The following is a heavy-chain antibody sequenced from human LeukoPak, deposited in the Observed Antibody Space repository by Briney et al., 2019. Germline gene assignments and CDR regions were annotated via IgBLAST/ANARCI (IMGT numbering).Heavy chain of an antibody. CDR3: ASSNPAGSSWRPFDN. V-gene: IGHV3-30*02. CDR2: IRYDGSNK. Sequence: GGSLRLSCAASGFTFSSYDMHWVRQAPGKGLEWVAFIRYDGSNKFYADSVKGRFTISRDNSKNTLYLQMNNLRGEDTAVYYCASSNPAGSSWRPFDNWGQGTLVTVSS. D-gene: IGHD6-13*01. J-gene: IGHJ4*02. CDR1: GFTFSSYD.